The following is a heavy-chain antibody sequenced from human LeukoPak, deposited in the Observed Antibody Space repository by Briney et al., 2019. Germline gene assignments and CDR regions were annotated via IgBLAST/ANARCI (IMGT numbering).Heavy chain of an antibody. CDR3: AKFFPSYGSGSYNAFDI. Sequence: GSLRLSCAASGFTFSSYGMHWVRQAPGKGLEWVAFIRYDGSNKYYADSVKGRFTISRDNSKNTLYLQMNSLRAEDTAVYYCAKFFPSYGSGSYNAFDIWGQGTMVTVSS. V-gene: IGHV3-30*02. D-gene: IGHD3-10*01. CDR1: GFTFSSYG. J-gene: IGHJ3*02. CDR2: IRYDGSNK.